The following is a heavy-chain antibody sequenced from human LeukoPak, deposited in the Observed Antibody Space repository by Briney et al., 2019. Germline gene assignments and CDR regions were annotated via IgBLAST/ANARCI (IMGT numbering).Heavy chain of an antibody. D-gene: IGHD3-10*01. CDR2: IYYSGST. J-gene: IGHJ3*02. V-gene: IGHV4-30-4*08. CDR3: ATMVRGVTIRWDVFDI. Sequence: SETLSLTCTVSGGSISSGDYYWSWIRQPPGKGLEWIGYIYYSGSTYYNPSLTSRVTISVDTSRNQFSLKLSSVTAADTAVYYCATMVRGVTIRWDVFDIWGQGTMVTVSS. CDR1: GGSISSGDYY.